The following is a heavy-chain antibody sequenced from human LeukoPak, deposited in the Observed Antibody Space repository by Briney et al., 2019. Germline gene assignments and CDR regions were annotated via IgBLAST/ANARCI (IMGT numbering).Heavy chain of an antibody. V-gene: IGHV3-21*04. D-gene: IGHD1-14*01. J-gene: IGHJ4*02. CDR2: ISTSSKYI. Sequence: SGGSLRLSCAASGFAFSSYSMNWVRQAPGKGLEWVSSISTSSKYIYYADSVKGRFTISRDNAKNSLYLQMNSLRAEDMALYYCAKDIGIIEPEGFDYWGQGTLVTVSS. CDR1: GFAFSSYS. CDR3: AKDIGIIEPEGFDY.